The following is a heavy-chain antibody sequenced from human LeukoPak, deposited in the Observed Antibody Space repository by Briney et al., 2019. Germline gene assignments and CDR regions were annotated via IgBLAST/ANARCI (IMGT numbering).Heavy chain of an antibody. Sequence: SVKVSCKASGYTFTDYYIHWVRQAPGQGLEWMGRIIPIFGIANYAQKFQGRVTITADKSTSTAYMELSSLRSEDTAVYYCARELTLGIAVAGTGSWFDPWGQGTLVTVSS. CDR3: ARELTLGIAVAGTGSWFDP. J-gene: IGHJ5*02. D-gene: IGHD6-19*01. CDR2: IIPIFGIA. V-gene: IGHV1-69*04. CDR1: GYTFTDYY.